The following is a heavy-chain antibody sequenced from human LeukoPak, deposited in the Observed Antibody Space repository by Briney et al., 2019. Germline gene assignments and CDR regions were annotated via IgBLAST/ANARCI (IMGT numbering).Heavy chain of an antibody. D-gene: IGHD6-19*01. Sequence: GGSLRLSCAASGFTFSSYGMSWVRQAPGKGLEWVSAISGSGGSTYYADSVKGRFTISRDNSKNTPYLQMNSLRAEDTAVYYCAKIRLAAHPSFDYWGQGTLVTVSS. V-gene: IGHV3-23*01. CDR3: AKIRLAAHPSFDY. CDR1: GFTFSSYG. CDR2: ISGSGGST. J-gene: IGHJ4*02.